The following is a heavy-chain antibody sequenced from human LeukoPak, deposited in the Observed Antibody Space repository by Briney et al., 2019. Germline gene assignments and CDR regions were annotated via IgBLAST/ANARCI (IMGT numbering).Heavy chain of an antibody. CDR2: ISGSGGST. CDR3: AKGPGYYYFDY. J-gene: IGHJ4*02. Sequence: GGSLRLSCAASGFTFSSYVMSWVREAPGKGLEWVSGISGSGGSTNYADSVMGRFTISRDNSKSTLYLQMNSLRAEDMAVYYCAKGPGYYYFDYWGQGTLVTVSS. CDR1: GFTFSSYV. V-gene: IGHV3-23*01. D-gene: IGHD3-22*01.